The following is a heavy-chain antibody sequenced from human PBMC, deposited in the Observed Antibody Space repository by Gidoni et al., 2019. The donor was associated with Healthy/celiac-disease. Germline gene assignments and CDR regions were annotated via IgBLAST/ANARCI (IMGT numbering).Heavy chain of an antibody. D-gene: IGHD2-15*01. Sequence: QVQLVQSGAEVKKPGSSVKVSCKASGGTFRSSAISWVRQAPGQGLEWMGGIIPIFGTANYAQKFQGRVTITADESTSTAYMELSSLRSEDTAVYYCAQAWGYCSGGSCYSLDYWGQGTLVTVSS. CDR3: AQAWGYCSGGSCYSLDY. J-gene: IGHJ4*02. CDR1: GGTFRSSA. CDR2: IIPIFGTA. V-gene: IGHV1-69*01.